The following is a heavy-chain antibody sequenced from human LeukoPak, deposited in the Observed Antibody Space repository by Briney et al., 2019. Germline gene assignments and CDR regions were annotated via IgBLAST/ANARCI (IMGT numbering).Heavy chain of an antibody. CDR3: ARDGEPRFLEWLPTPPTADY. D-gene: IGHD3-3*01. CDR2: ISAYNGNT. V-gene: IGHV1-18*01. CDR1: GYTFTSYG. J-gene: IGHJ4*02. Sequence: RRASVKVSCKASGYTFTSYGISWVRQAPGQGLEWMGWISAYNGNTNYAQKLQGRVTMTTDTSTSTAYMELRSLRSDDTAVYYCARDGEPRFLEWLPTPPTADYWGQGTLVTVSS.